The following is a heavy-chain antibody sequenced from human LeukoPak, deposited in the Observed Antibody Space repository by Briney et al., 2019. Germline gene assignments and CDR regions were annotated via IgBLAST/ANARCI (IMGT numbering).Heavy chain of an antibody. D-gene: IGHD3-3*01. CDR2: IIPIFGTA. V-gene: IGHV1-69*13. CDR3: ARAGQGDFWSGLRYFDY. Sequence: SVKVSCKASGGTFSSYAISWVRQAPGQGLEWMGGIIPIFGTANYAQKFQGRVTITADESTSTAYMELSSLRSEDTAVYYCARAGQGDFWSGLRYFDYWGQGTLVTVSS. CDR1: GGTFSSYA. J-gene: IGHJ4*02.